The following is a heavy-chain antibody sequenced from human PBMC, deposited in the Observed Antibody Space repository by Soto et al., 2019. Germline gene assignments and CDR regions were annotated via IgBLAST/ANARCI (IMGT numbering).Heavy chain of an antibody. Sequence: EVQLLESGGGLVQPGGSLRLSCAASGFTFSSYAMSWVRQAPGKGLEWVSAISGSGGSTYYADSVKGRFTISRDNSKNAPYLQMNSLRAEDTGVYYCAKGGSTGRWHYYYGMDVWGQGTTVTVSS. J-gene: IGHJ6*02. CDR3: AKGGSTGRWHYYYGMDV. V-gene: IGHV3-23*01. D-gene: IGHD2-2*01. CDR2: ISGSGGST. CDR1: GFTFSSYA.